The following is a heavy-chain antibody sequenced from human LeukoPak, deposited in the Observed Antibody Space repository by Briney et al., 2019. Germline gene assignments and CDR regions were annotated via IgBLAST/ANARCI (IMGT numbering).Heavy chain of an antibody. CDR2: IVVGSGNT. CDR1: GFTFTSSA. V-gene: IGHV1-58*01. J-gene: IGHJ4*02. Sequence: GPSVTVSCKASGFTFTSSAVQWVRQARGQRLEWIGWIVVGSGNTNYAQKFQERVTITRDMSTSTAYMELSSLRSEDTAVYYCAADYGHSYGYGFDYWGQGTLVTVSS. CDR3: AADYGHSYGYGFDY. D-gene: IGHD5-18*01.